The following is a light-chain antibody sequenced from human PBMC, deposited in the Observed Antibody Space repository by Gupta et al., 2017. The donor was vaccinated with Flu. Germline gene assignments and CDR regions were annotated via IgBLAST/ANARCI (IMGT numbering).Light chain of an antibody. CDR2: GNT. J-gene: IGLJ3*02. Sequence: QAVLTQPHSVSGAPGHRVSISYSWTSSNIGAGYDVHWYQQFPGTAPKLLIYGNTNLPSGVPARFSGSKSGTSASLAITWLQAEDESDYFCQSFDSDLSASVFGGGTKLTVL. CDR3: QSFDSDLSASV. V-gene: IGLV1-40*01. CDR1: SSNIGAGYD.